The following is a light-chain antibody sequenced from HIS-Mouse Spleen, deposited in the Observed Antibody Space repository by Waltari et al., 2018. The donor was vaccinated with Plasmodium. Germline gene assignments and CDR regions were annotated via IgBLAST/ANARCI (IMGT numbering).Light chain of an antibody. CDR3: QQSYSTPFT. Sequence: DIQMTQSPSSLSASVGDRATITCRASQSISSYVNWYQQKPGKAPKLLIYAASSLQSGVPSRFSGSGSGTDFTLTISSLQPEDFATYYCQQSYSTPFTFGPGTKVDIK. V-gene: IGKV1-39*01. CDR1: QSISSY. CDR2: AAS. J-gene: IGKJ3*01.